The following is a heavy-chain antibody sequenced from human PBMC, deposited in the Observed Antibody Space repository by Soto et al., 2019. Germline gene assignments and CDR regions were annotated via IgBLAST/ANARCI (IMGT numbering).Heavy chain of an antibody. J-gene: IGHJ6*02. CDR1: GFPFDTKA. D-gene: IGHD3-3*02. Sequence: GGSLRLSCAASGFPFDTKAMSWVRQAPGKGLEWVSAITGPGSRTYYADSVKGRFTISRDNSKNTLSLQMSSLRADDTAVYYCAKWPVSFLDYYYGMDVWGQGTTVTVSS. CDR3: AKWPVSFLDYYYGMDV. V-gene: IGHV3-23*01. CDR2: ITGPGSRT.